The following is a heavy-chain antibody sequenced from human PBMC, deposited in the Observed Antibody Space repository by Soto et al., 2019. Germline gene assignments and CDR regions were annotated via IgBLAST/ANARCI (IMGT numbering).Heavy chain of an antibody. Sequence: SETLSLTCTVSGGSISSYYWSWIRQPPGKGLEWIGYIYYSGSTNYNPSLKSRVTISVDTSKNQFSLKLSSVTAADTAVYYCASSMITFGGVIVPPLDYWGQGTLVTVSS. CDR2: IYYSGST. CDR3: ASSMITFGGVIVPPLDY. D-gene: IGHD3-16*02. CDR1: GGSISSYY. V-gene: IGHV4-59*01. J-gene: IGHJ4*02.